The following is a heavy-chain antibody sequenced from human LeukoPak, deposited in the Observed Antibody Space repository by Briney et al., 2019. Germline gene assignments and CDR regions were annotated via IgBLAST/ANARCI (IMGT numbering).Heavy chain of an antibody. CDR2: IYYSGST. CDR1: GGSISTYY. V-gene: IGHV4-59*01. J-gene: IGHJ4*02. CDR3: AGCSIPGGEIDY. Sequence: SETLSLTCAVSGGSISTYYWSWIRQPPGKGLEWIGYIYYSGSTYYNTSLKSRVTISVDTTKNQFSLKLSSVTAADTAVYYCAGCSIPGGEIDYWGQGTLVTVSS. D-gene: IGHD1-26*01.